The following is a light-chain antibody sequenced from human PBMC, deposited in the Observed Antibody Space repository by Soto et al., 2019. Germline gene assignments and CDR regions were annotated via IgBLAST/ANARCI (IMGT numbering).Light chain of an antibody. CDR2: DVS. Sequence: DIRRTKYPSTLSASVGDRVTIPCRASQTIINRLAWYQQKPGKAPKLLIYDVSTLESGVPSRFSGSGSGTEFTLTISSLQPDDFATYYCQQYESFWTMFGQGSKV. V-gene: IGKV1-5*01. J-gene: IGKJ1*01. CDR3: QQYESFWTM. CDR1: QTIINR.